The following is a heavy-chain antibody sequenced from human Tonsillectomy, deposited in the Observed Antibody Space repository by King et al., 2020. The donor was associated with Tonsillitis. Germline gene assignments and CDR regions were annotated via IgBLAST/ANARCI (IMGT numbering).Heavy chain of an antibody. CDR2: ISSSSDNI. D-gene: IGHD1-26*01. Sequence: VQLVESGGGLVKPGESLRLSCAASGFTFSASYMSWIRQAPGKGLEWVSYISSSSDNIHYADSVRGRFTVSRDNMKDSVYLQMNGLRAEDAALYYCVKDLGGSGSSWGQGILVTVSS. CDR1: GFTFSASY. CDR3: VKDLGGSGSS. J-gene: IGHJ4*02. V-gene: IGHV3-11*01.